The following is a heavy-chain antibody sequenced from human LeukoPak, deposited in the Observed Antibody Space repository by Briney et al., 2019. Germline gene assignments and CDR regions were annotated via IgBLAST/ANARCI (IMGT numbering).Heavy chain of an antibody. V-gene: IGHV4-28*03. CDR3: ARDQKSYDYVWGSYRPAIDY. Sequence: SETLSLTCAVSGYSIRSSNWWGWIRQPPGKGLEWIGYIYYSGSIYYNPSLKSRVTMSVDTSKNQFSLKLSSVTAVDTAVYYCARDQKSYDYVWGSYRPAIDYWGQGTLVTVSS. CDR2: IYYSGSI. J-gene: IGHJ4*02. D-gene: IGHD3-16*02. CDR1: GYSIRSSNW.